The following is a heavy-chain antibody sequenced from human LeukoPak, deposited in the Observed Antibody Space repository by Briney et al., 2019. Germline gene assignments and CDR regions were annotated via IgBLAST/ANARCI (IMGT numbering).Heavy chain of an antibody. V-gene: IGHV3-15*01. J-gene: IGHJ1*01. D-gene: IGHD3-16*01. CDR1: GFTFSNAW. CDR3: PTGGGVYEYVSLH. CDR2: IKSKSDGGTT. Sequence: GGSLRLSCVASGFTFSNAWMNWVRQAPGKGLEWVGRIKSKSDGGTTDYAAPVKGKFTISRDDSKNTLYLQMNSLKSEDTAVYYCPTGGGVYEYVSLHWGQGTLVTVSS.